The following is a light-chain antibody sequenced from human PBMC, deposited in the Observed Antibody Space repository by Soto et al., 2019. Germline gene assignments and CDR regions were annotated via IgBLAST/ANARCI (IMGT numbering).Light chain of an antibody. V-gene: IGKV1-39*01. J-gene: IGKJ5*01. CDR3: QQTYSTPIT. Sequence: IQMTQSRSSLSASVGPRLAITCRASQTISNYLNWYQQKPGKAPYLLIDAASSLQRGVPSRGSGRSAGTDVTLTITSLQHEDFATYYCQQTYSTPITFGQGTRLEIK. CDR1: QTISNY. CDR2: AAS.